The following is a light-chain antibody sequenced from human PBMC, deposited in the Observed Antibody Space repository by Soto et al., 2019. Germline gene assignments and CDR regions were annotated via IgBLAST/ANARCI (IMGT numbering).Light chain of an antibody. CDR2: AAS. CDR3: QQYNSYSFWT. CDR1: QSISSW. Sequence: DIQMTQSPSSVSASVGDRVTITCRASQSISSWLAWYQQKPGKAPKLLIYAASSLQSGVPSRFSGSGSGTEFTLTISSLQPDDFATYYCQQYNSYSFWTFGQGTKVDIK. V-gene: IGKV1-5*01. J-gene: IGKJ1*01.